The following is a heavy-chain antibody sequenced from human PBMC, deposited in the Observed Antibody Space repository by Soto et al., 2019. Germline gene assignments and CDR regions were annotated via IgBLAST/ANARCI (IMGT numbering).Heavy chain of an antibody. V-gene: IGHV4-34*01. CDR3: ARGLEVAANYYMDV. CDR2: INHSGST. CDR1: GGSFSGYY. Sequence: SETLSLTCAVYGGSFSGYYWSWIRQPPGKGLEWIGEINHSGSTNYNPSLKSRVTISVDTSKNQFSLKLSSVTAADTAVYYCARGLEVAANYYMDVWGKGTTVTVSS. D-gene: IGHD2-15*01. J-gene: IGHJ6*03.